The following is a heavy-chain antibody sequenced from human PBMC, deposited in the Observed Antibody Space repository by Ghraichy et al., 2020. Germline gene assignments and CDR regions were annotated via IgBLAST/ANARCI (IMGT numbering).Heavy chain of an antibody. Sequence: ASVKVSCKASGYTFTGYYMHWVRQAPGQGLEWMGRINPNSGGTNYAQKFQGRVTVTRDTSISTAYMELSRLRSDDTAVYYCAREGEYQLLYPPSDGADAFDIWGQGTMVTVSS. D-gene: IGHD2-2*02. CDR2: INPNSGGT. CDR3: AREGEYQLLYPPSDGADAFDI. J-gene: IGHJ3*02. V-gene: IGHV1-2*06. CDR1: GYTFTGYY.